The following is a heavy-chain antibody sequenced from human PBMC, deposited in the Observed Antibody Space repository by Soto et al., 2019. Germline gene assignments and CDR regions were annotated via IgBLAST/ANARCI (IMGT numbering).Heavy chain of an antibody. J-gene: IGHJ6*02. V-gene: IGHV5-51*01. Sequence: GESLKNSCKGSGDSCISYWIGWVRQITGKGLEWMGIIYPGDSDTRYSPSFQGQVTISADKSISTAYLQWSSLKASDTAMYYCARNPPIGDFWSGYFIQGYYGMDVWGQGTTVTVSS. CDR3: ARNPPIGDFWSGYFIQGYYGMDV. CDR1: GDSCISYW. CDR2: IYPGDSDT. D-gene: IGHD3-3*01.